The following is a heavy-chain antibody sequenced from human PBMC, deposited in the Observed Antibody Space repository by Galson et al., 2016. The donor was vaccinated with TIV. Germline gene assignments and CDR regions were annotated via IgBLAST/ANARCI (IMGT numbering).Heavy chain of an antibody. V-gene: IGHV1-8*01. J-gene: IGHJ4*02. D-gene: IGHD4-17*01. Sequence: SVKVSCKASGYSFSTYDINWVRQAPGQGLEWMGWMNPNSGNTGYSQKFRGRVTMTRNTSERTAYMELSSLTSEDTAEYYCARSGDYGDYWGQGTLVTVSS. CDR1: GYSFSTYD. CDR2: MNPNSGNT. CDR3: ARSGDYGDY.